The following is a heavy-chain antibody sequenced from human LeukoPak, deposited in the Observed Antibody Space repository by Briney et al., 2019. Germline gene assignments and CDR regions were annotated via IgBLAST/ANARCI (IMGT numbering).Heavy chain of an antibody. Sequence: ASVKVSFKASGYTFTSYAMNWVRQAPGQGLEWMGWINTNTGNPTYAQGFTGRFVFSLDTSVSTAYLQISSLKAEDTAVYYCARAAISNDYGDAGIDYWGQGALVTVSS. CDR2: INTNTGNP. CDR1: GYTFTSYA. V-gene: IGHV7-4-1*02. J-gene: IGHJ4*02. CDR3: ARAAISNDYGDAGIDY. D-gene: IGHD4-17*01.